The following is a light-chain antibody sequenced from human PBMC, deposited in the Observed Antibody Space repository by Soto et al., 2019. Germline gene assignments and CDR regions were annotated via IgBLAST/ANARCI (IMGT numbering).Light chain of an antibody. CDR2: GAS. CDR3: HSRA. Sequence: DIQMTESPSVLSASVGDRVTITCRASQSIGKHLNWYQQKPGKAPKFLIYGASTLQSGVPSRFSGSGSETEFTLTISRLQPDDFATYFCHSRAFGQGTRLEIK. CDR1: QSIGKH. V-gene: IGKV1-39*02. J-gene: IGKJ5*01.